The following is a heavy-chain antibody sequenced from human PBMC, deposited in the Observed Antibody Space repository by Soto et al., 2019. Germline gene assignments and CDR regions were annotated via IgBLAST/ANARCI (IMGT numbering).Heavy chain of an antibody. J-gene: IGHJ6*03. Sequence: ASVKVSCKASGYTFTSYYMHWVRQAPGQGLEWMGIINPSGGSTSYAQKFQGRVTMTRDTSTSTVYMELSSLRSEDTAVYYCPRDGPYCSSTSCYDRISDYYYMDVWGKGTTVTVSS. D-gene: IGHD2-2*01. CDR3: PRDGPYCSSTSCYDRISDYYYMDV. CDR1: GYTFTSYY. V-gene: IGHV1-46*03. CDR2: INPSGGST.